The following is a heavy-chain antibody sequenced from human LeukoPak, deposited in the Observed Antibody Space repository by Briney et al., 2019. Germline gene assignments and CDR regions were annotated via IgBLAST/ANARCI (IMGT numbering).Heavy chain of an antibody. CDR3: ARDDYDFWSGYWHGMDV. V-gene: IGHV4-59*01. D-gene: IGHD3-3*01. J-gene: IGHJ6*02. Sequence: SETLSLTCTVSGGSISSYYWSWIRQPPGKGQEWIGYIYYSGSTNYNPSLKSRVTISVDTSKNQFSLKLSSVTAADTAVYYCARDDYDFWSGYWHGMDVWGQGTTVTVSS. CDR1: GGSISSYY. CDR2: IYYSGST.